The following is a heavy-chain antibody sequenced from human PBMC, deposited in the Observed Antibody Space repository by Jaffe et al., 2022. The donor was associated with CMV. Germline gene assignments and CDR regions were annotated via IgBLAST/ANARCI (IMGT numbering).Heavy chain of an antibody. V-gene: IGHV3-15*01. CDR1: GFTFSNAW. CDR3: TTEKWIQLWLTETINNWFDP. CDR2: IKSKTDGGTT. Sequence: EVQLVESGGGLVKPGGSLRLSCAASGFTFSNAWMSWVRQAPGKGLEWVGRIKSKTDGGTTDYAAPVKGRFTISRDDSKNTLYLQMNSLKTEDTAVYYCTTEKWIQLWLTETINNWFDPWGQGTLVTVSS. D-gene: IGHD5-18*01. J-gene: IGHJ5*02.